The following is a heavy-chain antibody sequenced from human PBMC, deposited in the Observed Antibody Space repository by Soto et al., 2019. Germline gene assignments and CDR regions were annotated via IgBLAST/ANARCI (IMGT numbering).Heavy chain of an antibody. CDR1: GFTFSSYG. J-gene: IGHJ4*02. D-gene: IGHD2-21*02. V-gene: IGHV3-30*18. CDR3: AKLGMAYCGGDCISFDY. Sequence: QVQLVESGGGVVQPGRSLRLSCAASGFTFSSYGMHWVRQAPGKGLEWVAVISYDGSNKYYADSVKGRFTISRDNSKNTLYLQMNSLRAEDTAVYYCAKLGMAYCGGDCISFDYWGQGTLVTVS. CDR2: ISYDGSNK.